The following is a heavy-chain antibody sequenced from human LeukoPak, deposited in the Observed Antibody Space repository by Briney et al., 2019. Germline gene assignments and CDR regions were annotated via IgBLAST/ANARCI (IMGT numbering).Heavy chain of an antibody. J-gene: IGHJ6*02. CDR3: ARDRDLGNYYDGMVV. CDR1: GDSVSTNSAA. CDR2: TYYRSRWYN. D-gene: IGHD7-27*01. Sequence: ASQTLSLTCAISGDSVSTNSAAWSWIRQSPSRGLEWLGRTYYRSRWYNDYAVSVKSRITIKSDSSKNQFSLQLNSVTPEDTAVYYCARDRDLGNYYDGMVVWGQGTTVTVSS. V-gene: IGHV6-1*01.